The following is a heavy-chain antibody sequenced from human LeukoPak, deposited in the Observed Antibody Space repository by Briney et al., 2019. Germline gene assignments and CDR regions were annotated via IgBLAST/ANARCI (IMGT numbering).Heavy chain of an antibody. CDR3: AKDIQLST. V-gene: IGHV3-23*01. CDR1: GFTFTSYA. J-gene: IGHJ3*01. CDR2: ISGSGGST. Sequence: GGSLRLSCAASGFTFTSYAMSWVRQAPGKGLEWVSAISGSGGSTYYADSVKGRFTISRDNSKNTLSLQMNSLRVEDTAIYYCAKDIQLSTWGRGTMVTVSS. D-gene: IGHD5-24*01.